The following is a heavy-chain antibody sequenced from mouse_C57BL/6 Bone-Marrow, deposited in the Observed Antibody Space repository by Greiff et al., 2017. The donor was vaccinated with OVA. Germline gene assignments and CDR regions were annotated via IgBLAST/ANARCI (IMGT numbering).Heavy chain of an antibody. V-gene: IGHV5-6*02. J-gene: IGHJ3*01. Sequence: DVKLVESGGDLVKPGGSLKLSCAASGFTFSSYGMSWVRQTPDKRLEWVATISSGGSYTYYPDSVKGRFTISRDNAKNTLYLQMSSLKSEDTAVYYCARRLYYYGSGYWGQGTLVTVSA. CDR3: ARRLYYYGSGY. CDR1: GFTFSSYG. CDR2: ISSGGSYT. D-gene: IGHD1-1*01.